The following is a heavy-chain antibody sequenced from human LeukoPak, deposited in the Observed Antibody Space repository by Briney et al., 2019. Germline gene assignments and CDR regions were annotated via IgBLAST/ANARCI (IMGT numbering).Heavy chain of an antibody. Sequence: SETLSLTCTVSGGSISSGSYYWSWIRQPAGKGLEWIGRIYTSGSTNYNPSLKSRVTISVDTSKNQFSLNLSSVTAADTAIYYCARDRKYDFWSGYCDYWGQGTLVTVSS. CDR3: ARDRKYDFWSGYCDY. J-gene: IGHJ4*02. D-gene: IGHD3-3*01. V-gene: IGHV4-61*02. CDR2: IYTSGST. CDR1: GGSISSGSYY.